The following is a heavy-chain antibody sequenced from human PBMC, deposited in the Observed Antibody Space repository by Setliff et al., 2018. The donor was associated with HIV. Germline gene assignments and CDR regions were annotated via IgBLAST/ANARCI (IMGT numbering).Heavy chain of an antibody. Sequence: PSETLSLTCTVSGGFIGTYYWSWIRQSPGKGLEWIGSVYYTGSNNYNPSLESRVTMSVDTSKHQFSLRLMSLTAADTAIYYCARGRVTLNGVAAGHHYMDVWGKGNTVTV. J-gene: IGHJ6*03. V-gene: IGHV4-59*13. CDR3: ARGRVTLNGVAAGHHYMDV. CDR2: VYYTGSN. CDR1: GGFIGTYY. D-gene: IGHD3-3*01.